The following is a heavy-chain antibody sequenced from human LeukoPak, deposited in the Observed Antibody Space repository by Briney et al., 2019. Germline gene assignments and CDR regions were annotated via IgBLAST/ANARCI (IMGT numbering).Heavy chain of an antibody. V-gene: IGHV4-34*01. D-gene: IGHD3-22*01. CDR2: INHSGST. J-gene: IGHJ4*02. CDR3: ARDQYYYDSSGYGNFDY. Sequence: PSETLSLTCGVYDGSFSSYYWSWIRQPPGKGLEWIGEINHSGSTNYNPSLKSRLTISVDTSKNQFSLKLSSVTAADTAVYYCARDQYYYDSSGYGNFDYWGQGTLVTVSS. CDR1: DGSFSSYY.